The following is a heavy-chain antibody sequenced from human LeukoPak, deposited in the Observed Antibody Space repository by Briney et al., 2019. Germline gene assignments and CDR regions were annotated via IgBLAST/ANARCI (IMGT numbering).Heavy chain of an antibody. Sequence: PGGSLRLSCAASGFTFSSYEMNWVRQAPGKGLEWVSYIGSRGATKYYADSVKGRFTISRDNSKNTLYLQMNSLRAEDTAVYYCSGDPTIGWGQGTLVTVST. CDR3: SGDPTIG. V-gene: IGHV3-48*03. J-gene: IGHJ4*02. CDR1: GFTFSSYE. D-gene: IGHD3-10*01. CDR2: IGSRGATK.